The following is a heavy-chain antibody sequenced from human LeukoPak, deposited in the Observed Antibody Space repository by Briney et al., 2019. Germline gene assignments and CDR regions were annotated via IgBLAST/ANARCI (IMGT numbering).Heavy chain of an antibody. CDR2: ISRDGGRT. CDR3: AKLIGESGIPSGY. V-gene: IGHV3-23*01. Sequence: PGGSLRLSCAASGFTFSSYGMSWVRQAPGKGLEWVAAISRDGGRTYYVDSVKGRFTISRDNSKNTLYLQMNSLRAEDTSVYYCAKLIGESGIPSGYWGQGTLVTVPS. CDR1: GFTFSSYG. D-gene: IGHD6-19*01. J-gene: IGHJ4*02.